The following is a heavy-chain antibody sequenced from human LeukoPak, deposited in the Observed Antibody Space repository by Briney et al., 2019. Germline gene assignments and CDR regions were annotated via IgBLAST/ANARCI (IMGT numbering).Heavy chain of an antibody. CDR3: ARDIVGIYCGGDCSPAFDI. CDR1: GFTFSSYS. V-gene: IGHV3-21*01. J-gene: IGHJ3*02. D-gene: IGHD2-21*02. CDR2: ISSSSSYI. Sequence: GGSLRLSCAASGFTFSSYSMNWLRQAPGKGLEWVSSISSSSSYIYYADSVKVRLTIFRDNAKNSLYLQMNSLRAEDTAVYYCARDIVGIYCGGDCSPAFDIWGQGTMVTVSS.